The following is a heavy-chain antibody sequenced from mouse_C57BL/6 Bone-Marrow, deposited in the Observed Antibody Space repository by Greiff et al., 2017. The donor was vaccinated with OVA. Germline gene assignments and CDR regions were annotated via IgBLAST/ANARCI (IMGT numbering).Heavy chain of an antibody. J-gene: IGHJ4*01. D-gene: IGHD4-1*01. CDR2: ICSGGST. Sequence: VQLQQSGPGLVQPSQSLSITCTVSGFSLTSYGVHWVRQSPGKGLEWLGVICSGGSTAYNAAFMSRLSITTDNSTTQVFFKMNSLRADDTAIYYGAKNWPNWDDYAMDYWGQGTSVTVSS. CDR3: AKNWPNWDDYAMDY. V-gene: IGHV2-5*01. CDR1: GFSLTSYG.